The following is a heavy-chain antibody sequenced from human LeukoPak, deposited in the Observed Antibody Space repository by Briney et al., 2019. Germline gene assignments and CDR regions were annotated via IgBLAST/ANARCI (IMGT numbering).Heavy chain of an antibody. Sequence: SETLSLTCAVYGGSFSGYYWSWIRQPPGKGLEWIGEINHSGSTNYNPSLKSRVTISVDTSKNQFSLKLSSATAADTAVYYCARGRLRLRGWNFFDYWGQGTLVTVSS. D-gene: IGHD1-7*01. V-gene: IGHV4-34*01. J-gene: IGHJ4*02. CDR2: INHSGST. CDR3: ARGRLRLRGWNFFDY. CDR1: GGSFSGYY.